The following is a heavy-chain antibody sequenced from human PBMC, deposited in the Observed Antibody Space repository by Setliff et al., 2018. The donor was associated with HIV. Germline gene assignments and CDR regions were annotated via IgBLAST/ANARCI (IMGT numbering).Heavy chain of an antibody. D-gene: IGHD6-13*01. J-gene: IGHJ4*02. CDR2: IHYTGST. Sequence: PSETLSLTCSVSGAPVSSGRYYWGWIRQPPGKGLEWIATIHYTGSTYYNPSLKSRVTMSVDTSKNQFFLKLKSVTVADTAVYYCAREPDKIAAADSWGQGTLVTVSS. V-gene: IGHV4-39*07. CDR3: AREPDKIAAADS. CDR1: GAPVSSGRYY.